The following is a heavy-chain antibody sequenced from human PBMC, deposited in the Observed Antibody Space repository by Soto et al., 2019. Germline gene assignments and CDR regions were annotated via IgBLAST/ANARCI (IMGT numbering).Heavy chain of an antibody. Sequence: KTSETLSLTCTVSGGSISSYYWSWIRQPPGKGLEWIGYIYYSGSTNYNPSLKSRVTISVDTSKNQFSLKLSSVTAADTAVYYCARDTKQQLVLAFDIWGQGTMVTVSS. D-gene: IGHD6-13*01. CDR1: GGSISSYY. CDR2: IYYSGST. V-gene: IGHV4-59*01. J-gene: IGHJ3*02. CDR3: ARDTKQQLVLAFDI.